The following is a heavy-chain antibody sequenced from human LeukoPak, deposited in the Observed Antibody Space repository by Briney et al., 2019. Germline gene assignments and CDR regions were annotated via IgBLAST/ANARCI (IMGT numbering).Heavy chain of an antibody. J-gene: IGHJ6*02. D-gene: IGHD2-2*01. CDR1: GYTFTSYD. V-gene: IGHV1-8*01. CDR2: MNPNSGNT. Sequence: ASAKVSCKASGYTFTSYDINWVRQATGQGLEWMGWMNPNSGNTGYAQKFQGRVTMTRNTSISTAYMELSSLRSEDTAVYYCARGRYCSSTSCYHKPMDVWGQGTTVTVSS. CDR3: ARGRYCSSTSCYHKPMDV.